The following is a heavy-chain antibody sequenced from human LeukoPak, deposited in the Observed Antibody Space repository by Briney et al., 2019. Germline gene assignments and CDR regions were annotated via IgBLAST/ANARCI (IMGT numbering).Heavy chain of an antibody. CDR2: IVVGSGKT. J-gene: IGHJ3*02. CDR1: GFTFTSSA. Sequence: GTSVTVSCTASGFTFTSSAVRWVRQARGQRLEWIGWIVVGSGKTNYAQKFQERVTITRDMSTSTAYMELSSLRSEDTAVYYCAASRHWRSPSCNYLAFDISGQGTMVTVSS. V-gene: IGHV1-58*01. D-gene: IGHD2-2*01. CDR3: AASRHWRSPSCNYLAFDI.